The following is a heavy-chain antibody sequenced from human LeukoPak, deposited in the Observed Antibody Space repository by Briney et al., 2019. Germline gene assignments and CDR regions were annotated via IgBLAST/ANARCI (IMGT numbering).Heavy chain of an antibody. CDR1: GFTFDDYS. CDR3: ATYRQVLLPFES. Sequence: GGSLRLSCAASGFTFDDYSIHWVRQAPGKGLEWVSYISSSGSTIYYADSVKGRFTISRGNAKNSLYLQMNSLRAEDTAVYYCATYRQVLLPFESWGQGTLVTVSS. V-gene: IGHV3-48*04. D-gene: IGHD2-8*02. CDR2: ISSSGSTI. J-gene: IGHJ4*02.